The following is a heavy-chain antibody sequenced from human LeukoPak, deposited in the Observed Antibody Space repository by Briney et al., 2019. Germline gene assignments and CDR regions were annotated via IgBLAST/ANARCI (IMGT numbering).Heavy chain of an antibody. D-gene: IGHD3-10*01. V-gene: IGHV4-39*07. J-gene: IGHJ5*02. Sequence: SETLSLTCTVSGGSISSSSYYWGWIRQPPGKGLEWIGEINHSGSTNYNPSLKSRVTISVYTSKNQFSLKLSSVTAADTAVYYCARNHGSGRGEWFDPWGQGTLVTVSS. CDR3: ARNHGSGRGEWFDP. CDR1: GGSISSSSYY. CDR2: INHSGST.